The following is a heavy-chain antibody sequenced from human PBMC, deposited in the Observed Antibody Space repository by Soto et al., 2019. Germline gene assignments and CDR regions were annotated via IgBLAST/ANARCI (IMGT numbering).Heavy chain of an antibody. V-gene: IGHV4-30-2*01. CDR2: INHLETT. D-gene: IGHD1-26*01. J-gene: IGHJ4*02. CDR3: ARGGGSDSFDY. Sequence: SETLSLTCTVSGASITFGGYSWSWIRQTPGKGLEWIGYINHLETTFYNPSFESRLTLSIDRAKNQFSLKLHSMSAADRAVYFCARGGGSDSFDYWGQGIPVTVSS. CDR1: GASITFGGYS.